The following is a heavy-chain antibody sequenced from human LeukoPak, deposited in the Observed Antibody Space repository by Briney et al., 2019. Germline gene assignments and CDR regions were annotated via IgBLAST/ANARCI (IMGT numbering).Heavy chain of an antibody. D-gene: IGHD3-22*01. CDR1: GFTFSSYA. CDR2: INHSGST. Sequence: PGGSLRLSCGASGFTFSSYAMSWIRQPPGKGLEWIGEINHSGSTNYNPSLKSRVTISVDTSKNQFSLKLSSVTAADTAVYYCARGTYYYDSSGYPYDYWGQGTLVTVSS. CDR3: ARGTYYYDSSGYPYDY. V-gene: IGHV4-34*01. J-gene: IGHJ4*02.